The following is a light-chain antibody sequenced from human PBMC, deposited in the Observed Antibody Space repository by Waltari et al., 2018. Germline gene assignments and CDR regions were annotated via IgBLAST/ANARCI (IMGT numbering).Light chain of an antibody. CDR1: QSFSSY. Sequence: IVLTQSPATLSLSPGERATLSCRASQSFSSYLAWYQQRPGQSPRLLIYDASNRATGIPARFSGSGSGTDFTLTISSLEPEDFAVYYCQHRGHWPPVATFGPGTIVD. CDR2: DAS. CDR3: QHRGHWPPVAT. J-gene: IGKJ3*01. V-gene: IGKV3-11*01.